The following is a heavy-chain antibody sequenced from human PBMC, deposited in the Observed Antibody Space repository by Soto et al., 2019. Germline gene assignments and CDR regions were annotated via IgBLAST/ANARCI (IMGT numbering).Heavy chain of an antibody. V-gene: IGHV3-66*01. J-gene: IGHJ3*02. CDR2: IYSSGST. D-gene: IGHD3-3*01. CDR3: ARGGITIFGVVDAFDI. CDR1: GFTVSSNY. Sequence: GGSLRLSCAASGFTVSSNYMSWVRQAPGKGLEWVSVIYSSGSTYYADSVKGRFTISRHNSKNTLYLQMNSLRAEDTAVDYCARGGITIFGVVDAFDIWGQGTMVTVSS.